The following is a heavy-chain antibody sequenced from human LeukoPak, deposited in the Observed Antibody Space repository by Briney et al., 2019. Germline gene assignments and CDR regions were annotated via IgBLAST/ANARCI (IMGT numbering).Heavy chain of an antibody. Sequence: SETLSLTCTVSGYSISSGYYWGWIRQPPGKGLEWIGNIYHSGSPYYNPSLKSRATISKDTPKNQFSPKLSSVTAADTAVYYCASKSAYDFGFDYWGQGALVTVSS. J-gene: IGHJ4*02. V-gene: IGHV4-38-2*02. D-gene: IGHD5-12*01. CDR2: IYHSGSP. CDR3: ASKSAYDFGFDY. CDR1: GYSISSGYY.